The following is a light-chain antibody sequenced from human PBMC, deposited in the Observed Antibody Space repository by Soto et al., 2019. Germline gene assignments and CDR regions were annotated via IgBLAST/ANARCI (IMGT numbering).Light chain of an antibody. CDR1: QTIRNW. Sequence: DIQMTQSPSTLSASVGDRVTITCRASQTIRNWLAWYQQKPGKAPKLLICDASILQSGVPSRFSGSRSGTEFTLTISSLQPDDFATYYCQQYNSYSMYAFGQGTKLEIK. J-gene: IGKJ2*01. CDR3: QQYNSYSMYA. V-gene: IGKV1-5*01. CDR2: DAS.